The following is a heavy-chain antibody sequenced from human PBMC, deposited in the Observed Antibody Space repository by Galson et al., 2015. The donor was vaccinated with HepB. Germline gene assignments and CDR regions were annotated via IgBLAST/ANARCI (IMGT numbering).Heavy chain of an antibody. CDR2: ISAYNGNT. J-gene: IGHJ2*01. V-gene: IGHV1-18*01. CDR3: ARKRYSYGYWYFDL. Sequence: SVKVSCKASGYTFTSYGISWVRQAPGQGLEWMGWISAYNGNTNYAQKLQGRVTMTTDTSTSTAYMELRSLRSDDTAVYYCARKRYSYGYWYFDLWGRGTLVTVSS. CDR1: GYTFTSYG. D-gene: IGHD5-18*01.